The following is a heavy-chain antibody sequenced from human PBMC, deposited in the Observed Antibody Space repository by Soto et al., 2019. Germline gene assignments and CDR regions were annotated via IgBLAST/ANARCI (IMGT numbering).Heavy chain of an antibody. V-gene: IGHV3-64*01. CDR2: ISSNGVGT. CDR3: ARRARPDFYYMDV. J-gene: IGHJ6*03. Sequence: GESLKISCAASGVTFSSYAMSWVRQAPEKGLEYVSGISSNGVGTYYANSVQGRFTISRDNSKNTVYLQMGSLRPEDMAVYYCARRARPDFYYMDVWGKGTTVTVSS. D-gene: IGHD6-6*01. CDR1: GVTFSSYA.